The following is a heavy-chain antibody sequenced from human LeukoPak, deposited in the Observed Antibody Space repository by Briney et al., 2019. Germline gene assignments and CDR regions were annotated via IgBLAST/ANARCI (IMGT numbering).Heavy chain of an antibody. CDR3: AAGSGGSPLFYYYYYMDV. D-gene: IGHD2-15*01. V-gene: IGHV3-21*01. CDR1: GFTFSIYA. CDR2: ISGSSSYI. Sequence: GGSLRLSCAASGFTFSIYAMTWVRQAPGKVLEWVSSISGSSSYIYYADSVKGRFTISRDNAKSSLYLQVNSLRVEDTAVYYCAAGSGGSPLFYYYYYMDVWGKGTTVTVS. J-gene: IGHJ6*03.